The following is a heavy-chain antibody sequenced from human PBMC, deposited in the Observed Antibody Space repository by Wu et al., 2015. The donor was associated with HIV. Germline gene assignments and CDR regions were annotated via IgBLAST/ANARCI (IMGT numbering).Heavy chain of an antibody. CDR1: GDTFSTSA. J-gene: IGHJ4*02. CDR2: IIPVFGIA. D-gene: IGHD2-15*01. Sequence: QVQLVQSGAEMKKPRSSVKVSCKASGDTFSTSAISWVRQTPGQGLEWMGGIIPVFGIANYAQIFQGRLTITVDDSTSTAYMQLNSLRSEDTALYYCATGEEESAALEYWGQGTLVTVSS. CDR3: ATGEEESAALEY. V-gene: IGHV1-69*12.